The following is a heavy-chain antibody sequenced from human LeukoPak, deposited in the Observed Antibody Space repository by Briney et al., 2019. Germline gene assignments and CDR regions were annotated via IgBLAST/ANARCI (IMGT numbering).Heavy chain of an antibody. CDR3: AREAKGLSIDY. J-gene: IGHJ4*02. V-gene: IGHV3-30*01. Sequence: PGGSLRLSCAASGFIFSTYATHWVRQAPGKGLEWVAAMSKDGSKEYYADSVKGRFTISRDNSKSTLDLQMNSLRAEDTAVYYCAREAKGLSIDYWGQGTLVTVSS. CDR1: GFIFSTYA. CDR2: MSKDGSKE.